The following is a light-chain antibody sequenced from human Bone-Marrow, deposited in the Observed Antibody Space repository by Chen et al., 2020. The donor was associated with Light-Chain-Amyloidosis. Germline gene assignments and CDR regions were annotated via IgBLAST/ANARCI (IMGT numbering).Light chain of an antibody. CDR2: EDN. V-gene: IGLV6-57*02. Sequence: LMLPQPHSVSESPGQTVTISCTGSSGSSASNYVQWYQQRPGSAPTTVIYEDNQRPSGVPDRFSGSIDSSSNSASLTISGLKTEDEADYYCQSYDSSNLVFGGGTKLTVL. CDR1: SGSSASNY. J-gene: IGLJ3*02. CDR3: QSYDSSNLV.